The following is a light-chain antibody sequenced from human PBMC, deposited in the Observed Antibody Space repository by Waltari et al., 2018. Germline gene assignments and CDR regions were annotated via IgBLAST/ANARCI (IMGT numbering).Light chain of an antibody. Sequence: DIQMTQSPSSVSASVGDRVMITCRASQSIDTWLAWYQQKPGKAPELLIYGASSLQSGVPSRFSGSGSGTDFTLTISSLQPEDFATYYCQQANTFPYTFGPGTKVEIK. CDR1: QSIDTW. J-gene: IGKJ2*01. CDR2: GAS. CDR3: QQANTFPYT. V-gene: IGKV1-12*01.